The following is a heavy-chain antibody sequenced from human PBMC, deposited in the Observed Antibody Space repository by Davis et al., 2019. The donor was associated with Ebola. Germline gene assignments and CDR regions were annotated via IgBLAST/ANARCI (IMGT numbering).Heavy chain of an antibody. V-gene: IGHV3-21*01. CDR2: ISSSGSYI. CDR1: RFTFSSYS. Sequence: GESLKISCAASRFTFSSYSMNWVRQAPGKGLEWVSSISSSGSYIYYADSVKGRCTISRDNAKNSLYLQMNSLRAEDTAVYYCARDLYLGSWNYYGMDVWGKGTTVTVSS. CDR3: ARDLYLGSWNYYGMDV. D-gene: IGHD2-2*02. J-gene: IGHJ6*04.